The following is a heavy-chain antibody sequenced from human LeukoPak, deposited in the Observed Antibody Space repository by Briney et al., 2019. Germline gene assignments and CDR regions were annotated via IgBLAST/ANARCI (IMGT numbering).Heavy chain of an antibody. CDR1: GGSISSYY. V-gene: IGHV4-59*01. CDR2: IYYSGST. D-gene: IGHD3-10*01. Sequence: SETLSLTCTVSGGSISSYYWSWIRQPPGKGLEWIGYIYYSGSTNYNPSLKSRVTISVDTSKNQFSLKLSSVTAADTAVYYCARWEGSGSFGKFDSWGQGTLVTVSS. CDR3: ARWEGSGSFGKFDS. J-gene: IGHJ5*01.